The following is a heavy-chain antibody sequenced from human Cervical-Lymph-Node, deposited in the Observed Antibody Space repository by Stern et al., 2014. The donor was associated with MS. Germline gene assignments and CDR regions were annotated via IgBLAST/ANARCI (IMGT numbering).Heavy chain of an antibody. CDR2: VNPTDGRT. Sequence: QLVQSGAEVKKPGASVKVSCKASGDTFATYPIHWLRQAPGPGPVWMGIVNPTDGRTTYAQTFKGRVTMTRDTSTRTVYMELRSLRPEDTAMYFCANPLPYANWGQGTRVTVSS. D-gene: IGHD4-17*01. CDR3: ANPLPYAN. CDR1: GDTFATYP. J-gene: IGHJ1*01. V-gene: IGHV1-46*03.